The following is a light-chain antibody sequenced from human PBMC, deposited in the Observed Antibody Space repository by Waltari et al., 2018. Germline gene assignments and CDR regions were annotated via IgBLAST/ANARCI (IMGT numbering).Light chain of an antibody. V-gene: IGKV1-9*01. CDR1: QGISAY. CDR2: GAS. CDR3: QHLHTYPYS. J-gene: IGKJ2*03. Sequence: DIQLSQSPSFLSASVGDRVTITCRASQGISAYLAWYQQKPGKAPKVLIYGASTLQSGVPSRFSGSGSGTEFTLTISRLQPEYVATYFCQHLHTYPYSFGQGTKLEIK.